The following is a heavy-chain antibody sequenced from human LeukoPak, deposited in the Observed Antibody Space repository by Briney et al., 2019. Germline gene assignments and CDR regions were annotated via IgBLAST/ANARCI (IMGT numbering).Heavy chain of an antibody. V-gene: IGHV3-48*03. CDR1: GFSFSSYE. D-gene: IGHD5-24*01. CDR3: ARSRRGWLPGGY. J-gene: IGHJ4*02. CDR2: ISSSGSTI. Sequence: PGGSLRLSCAASGFSFSSYEMNWVRQAPRKGLEWVSYISSSGSTIYYADSVKGRFTISRDNAKNSLYLQMNSLRAEDTAVYYCARSRRGWLPGGYWGQGTLVTVSS.